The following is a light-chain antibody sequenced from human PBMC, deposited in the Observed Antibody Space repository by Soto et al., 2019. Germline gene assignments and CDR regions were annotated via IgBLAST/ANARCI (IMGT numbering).Light chain of an antibody. CDR3: SSYTSSNSLV. CDR1: SGDVGGYNY. V-gene: IGLV2-14*01. Sequence: QSVLTQPASVSGSPGQSITISCTGTSGDVGGYNYVSWYQQHPGKAPKLMIYEVSNRPSGVSNRFSGSKSGNTASLTISGLQAEYEADYYCSSYTSSNSLVFGGGTQLTVL. J-gene: IGLJ2*01. CDR2: EVS.